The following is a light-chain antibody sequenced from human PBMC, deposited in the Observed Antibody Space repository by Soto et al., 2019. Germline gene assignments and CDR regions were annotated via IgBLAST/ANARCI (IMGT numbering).Light chain of an antibody. V-gene: IGLV2-23*01. Sequence: QSVLTQPASLSGSPGQSITISCTGTSSDVGSYNLVSWFQQHPGKAPKLMIYEGTKRPSGVSNRFSGPKSGNTASLTISGLQAEDEADYYCCSYARTSTLLFGGGTKVTVL. J-gene: IGLJ2*01. CDR2: EGT. CDR1: SSDVGSYNL. CDR3: CSYARTSTLL.